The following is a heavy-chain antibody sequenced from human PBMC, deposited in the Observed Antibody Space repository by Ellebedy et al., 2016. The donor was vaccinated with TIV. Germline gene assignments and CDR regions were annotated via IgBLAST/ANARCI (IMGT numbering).Heavy chain of an antibody. Sequence: GESLKISXAASGFTFSSYGMHWVRQAPGKGLEWVAVISYDGSNKYYADSVKGRFTISRDNSKNTLYLQMNSLRAEDTAVYYCARDSSHLRAHYGMDVWGQGTTVTVSS. CDR1: GFTFSSYG. D-gene: IGHD6-13*01. J-gene: IGHJ6*02. CDR2: ISYDGSNK. V-gene: IGHV3-30*03. CDR3: ARDSSHLRAHYGMDV.